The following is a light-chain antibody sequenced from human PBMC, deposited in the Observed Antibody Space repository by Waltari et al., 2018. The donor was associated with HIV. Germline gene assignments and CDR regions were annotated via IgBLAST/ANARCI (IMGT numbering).Light chain of an antibody. V-gene: IGLV1-47*01. Sequence: QSVVTPPPSASGPPGQRVTISCSGSDSHLGSNYVYWYQDLPGTAPKLLIYTNNQRSSGVPDRFSGSKSDTSASRAISGLRSEDEADYYWASWDDNLNSWVFGGGTKLTVL. CDR2: TNN. CDR3: ASWDDNLNSWV. CDR1: DSHLGSNY. J-gene: IGLJ3*02.